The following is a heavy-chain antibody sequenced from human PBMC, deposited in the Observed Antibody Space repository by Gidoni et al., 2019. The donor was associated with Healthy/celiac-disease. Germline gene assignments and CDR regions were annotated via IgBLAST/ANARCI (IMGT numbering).Heavy chain of an antibody. V-gene: IGHV4-4*02. CDR1: GGSIRTSNW. CDR2: IYHSGST. D-gene: IGHD3-3*01. CDR3: ARRDYDFWSGYFDY. Sequence: QVQLQESGPGLVKPSGTLSLTCAVSGGSIRTSNWWSWVRQPPGKGLELIGEIYHSGSTNYNPSLKSRVTISVDKSKNQFSLKLSSVTAADTAVYYCARRDYDFWSGYFDYWGQGTLVTVSS. J-gene: IGHJ4*02.